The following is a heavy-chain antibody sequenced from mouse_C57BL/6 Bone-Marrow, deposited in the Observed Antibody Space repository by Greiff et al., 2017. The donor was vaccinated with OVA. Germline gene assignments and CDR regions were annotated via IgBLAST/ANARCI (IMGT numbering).Heavy chain of an antibody. CDR3: ARSLSAWFAY. Sequence: EVQLVESGGGLVQPGGSLSLSCAASGFTFTDYYMSWVRQPPGKALEWLGFIRNKANGYTTEYSASVKGRFTISRDNSQSILYLQMNALRAEDSATYYCARSLSAWFAYWGQGTLVTVSA. J-gene: IGHJ3*01. D-gene: IGHD3-1*01. V-gene: IGHV7-3*01. CDR1: GFTFTDYY. CDR2: IRNKANGYTT.